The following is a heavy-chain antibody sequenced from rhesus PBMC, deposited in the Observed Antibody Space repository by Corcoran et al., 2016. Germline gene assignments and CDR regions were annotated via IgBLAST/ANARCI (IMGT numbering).Heavy chain of an antibody. V-gene: IGHV4-169*02. J-gene: IGHJ4*01. Sequence: QLQLQESGPGLVKPSETLSVTCAVSGGSISSSYWSWIRQAPGKGLEWIGYIYGSGSSTNYHPSLKSRVTLSVDTSKNQLSLKLSSVTTADTAVYYCARDEVSRGYFDYWGQGVLVTVSS. CDR1: GGSISSSY. CDR2: IYGSGSST. CDR3: ARDEVSRGYFDY.